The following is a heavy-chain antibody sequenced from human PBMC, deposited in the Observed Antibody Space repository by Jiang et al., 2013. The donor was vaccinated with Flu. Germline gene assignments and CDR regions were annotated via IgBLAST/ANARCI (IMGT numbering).Heavy chain of an antibody. D-gene: IGHD5-18*01. CDR1: GFTFSNFA. J-gene: IGHJ6*02. Sequence: LSCAASGFTFSNFAMSWVRQAPGKGLEWVSAISGSGGSTDSADSVKGRFTISRDNSKNTLYLQMNSLRAEDTAVYYCAKRMGYSYDYNYYYGLDVWGQGTTVTVSS. V-gene: IGHV3-23*01. CDR3: AKRMGYSYDYNYYYGLDV. CDR2: ISGSGGST.